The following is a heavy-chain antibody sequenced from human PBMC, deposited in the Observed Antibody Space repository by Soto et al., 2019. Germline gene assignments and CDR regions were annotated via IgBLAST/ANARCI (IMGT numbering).Heavy chain of an antibody. Sequence: EPLSLTWTVSGDSMTSSSYYWGWIRQPPGKGLEWIGSIYYSERTSYNSGSTYYSPSLKSRVTISGDTSKSQFPLKLSSVTAADTAVYYCARHTRNQFDPWGQGTLVTVSS. CDR3: ARHTRNQFDP. CDR2: IYYSERTSYNSGST. V-gene: IGHV4-39*01. CDR1: GDSMTSSSYY. J-gene: IGHJ5*02.